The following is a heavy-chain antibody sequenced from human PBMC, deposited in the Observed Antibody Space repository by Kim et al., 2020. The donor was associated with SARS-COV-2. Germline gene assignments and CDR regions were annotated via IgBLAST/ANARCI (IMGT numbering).Heavy chain of an antibody. J-gene: IGHJ4*02. Sequence: SVNGTLTTSRANAKNSLYLQMNSLRAEDTAVYYCARALRKSSSSWYYFDYWGQGTLVTVSS. D-gene: IGHD6-13*01. V-gene: IGHV3-11*05. CDR3: ARALRKSSSSWYYFDY.